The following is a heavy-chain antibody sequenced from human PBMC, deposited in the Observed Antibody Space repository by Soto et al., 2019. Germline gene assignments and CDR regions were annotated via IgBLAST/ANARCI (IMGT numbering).Heavy chain of an antibody. J-gene: IGHJ6*02. CDR1: GYSFTSYW. CDR3: ARQVYHTGDYYYYYGMDV. V-gene: IGHV5-51*01. CDR2: IYPGDSDT. Sequence: PGESLKISCXGSGYSFTSYWIGWVRQMPGKGLEWMGIIYPGDSDTRYSPSFQGQVTISADKSISTAYLQWSSLKASDTAMYYCARQVYHTGDYYYYYGMDVWGQGTTVTVS. D-gene: IGHD3-16*02.